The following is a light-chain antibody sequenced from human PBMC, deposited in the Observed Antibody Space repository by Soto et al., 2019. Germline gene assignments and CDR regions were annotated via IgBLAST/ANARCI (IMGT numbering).Light chain of an antibody. CDR3: QQSYTTPMT. J-gene: IGKJ5*01. CDR2: STS. Sequence: DIQMTQSPSSLSASVGDRVTITCRASQSISRSLKWYQQKPGTAPKFLIYSTSGLHSGVPSRFSGSGSGTDVTLTISGLQPEEFATHFCQQSYTTPMTLGQGTRLEIK. V-gene: IGKV1-39*01. CDR1: QSISRS.